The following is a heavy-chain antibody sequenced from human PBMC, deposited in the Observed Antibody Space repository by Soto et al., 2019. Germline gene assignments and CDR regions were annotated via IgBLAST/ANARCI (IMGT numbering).Heavy chain of an antibody. CDR1: GGTFSSYT. D-gene: IGHD2-15*01. J-gene: IGHJ6*02. V-gene: IGHV1-69*04. CDR2: IIPILGIA. Sequence: SVKVSCKASGGTFSSYTISWVRQAPGQGLEWMGRIIPILGIANYAQKFQGRVTITADKSTSTAYMELSSLRSEDTAVYYCARDRIGDCSGGSCLYYYYGMDVWGQGTTVTVS. CDR3: ARDRIGDCSGGSCLYYYYGMDV.